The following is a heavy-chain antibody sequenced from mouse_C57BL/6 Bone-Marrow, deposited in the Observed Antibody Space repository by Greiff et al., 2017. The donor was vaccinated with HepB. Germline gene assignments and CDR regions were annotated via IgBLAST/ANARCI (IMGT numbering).Heavy chain of an antibody. CDR3: ARGFYYGSSPLAY. CDR1: GYTFTSYG. Sequence: QVHVKQSGAELARPGASVKLSCKASGYTFTSYGISWVKQRTGQGLEWIGEIYPRSGNTYYNEKFKGKATLTADKSSSTAYMELRSLTSEDSAVYFCARGFYYGSSPLAYWGQGTLVTVSA. D-gene: IGHD1-1*01. V-gene: IGHV1-81*01. J-gene: IGHJ3*01. CDR2: IYPRSGNT.